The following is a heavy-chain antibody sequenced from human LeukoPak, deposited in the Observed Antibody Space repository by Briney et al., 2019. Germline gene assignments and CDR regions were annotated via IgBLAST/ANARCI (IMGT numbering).Heavy chain of an antibody. V-gene: IGHV1-2*02. CDR2: INPNSGGT. J-gene: IGHJ5*02. D-gene: IGHD3-10*01. CDR3: ARDRWFGELFAAPAGT. Sequence: ASVKVSCKASGYTFTGYYMHWVRQAPGRGLEWMGWINPNSGGTNYAQKFQGRVTMTRDTSISTAYMELSRLRSDDTAVYYCARDRWFGELFAAPAGTWGQGTLVTVSS. CDR1: GYTFTGYY.